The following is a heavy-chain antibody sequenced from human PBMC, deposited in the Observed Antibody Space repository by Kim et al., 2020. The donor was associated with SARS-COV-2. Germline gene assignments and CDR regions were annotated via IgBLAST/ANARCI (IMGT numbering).Heavy chain of an antibody. CDR1: GGSISSYY. CDR3: ARASSTVSWFDP. J-gene: IGHJ5*02. Sequence: SETLSLTCTVSGGSISSYYWSWIRQPPGKGLEWIGYIYYSGSTNYNPSLKSRVTISVDTSKNQFSLKLSSVTAADTAVYYCARASSTVSWFDPWGQGTLV. V-gene: IGHV4-59*13. CDR2: IYYSGST. D-gene: IGHD2-2*01.